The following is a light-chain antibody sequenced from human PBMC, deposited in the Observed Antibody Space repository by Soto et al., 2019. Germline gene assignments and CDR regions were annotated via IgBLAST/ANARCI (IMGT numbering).Light chain of an antibody. CDR2: GVT. Sequence: QSALTQPTSVSGSPGQLITISCTGNHNDIGTYDYVSWYQQHPGRAPRLLIYGVTTRPSGISDRFSASKSGLTASLTISGLQPEDEADYYCSSFTSDRIYVFGPGTKLTVL. J-gene: IGLJ1*01. CDR1: HNDIGTYDY. CDR3: SSFTSDRIYV. V-gene: IGLV2-14*03.